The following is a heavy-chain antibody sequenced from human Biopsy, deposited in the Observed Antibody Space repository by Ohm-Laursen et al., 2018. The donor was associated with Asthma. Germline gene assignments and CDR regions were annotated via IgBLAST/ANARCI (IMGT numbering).Heavy chain of an antibody. Sequence: LSLTCAASGFAVSRDHMFWVRQAPGKGLEWVSVIYSGGTSHTADSVRGRFTISRDYSKNTLYLQMHSLRAEDTAFYYCARGDSSNWSHYYFDYWGQGTLVTVSS. CDR3: ARGDSSNWSHYYFDY. J-gene: IGHJ4*02. CDR2: IYSGGTS. V-gene: IGHV3-53*01. CDR1: GFAVSRDH. D-gene: IGHD3-22*01.